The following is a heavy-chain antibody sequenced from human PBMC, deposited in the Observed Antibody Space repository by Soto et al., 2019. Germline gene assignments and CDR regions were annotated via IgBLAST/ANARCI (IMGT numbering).Heavy chain of an antibody. CDR3: TRDASRDSSARGWFDP. Sequence: SGGSLRLSCAASGFTFRSFTMNWVRQAPGKGLEWVSTISSNSAYIYYTDALRGHFTISRDNAKNSLHLQMNSLRAEDTAVYYCTRDASRDSSARGWFDPWGPGTLVTVSS. D-gene: IGHD6-13*01. V-gene: IGHV3-21*01. CDR2: ISSNSAYI. J-gene: IGHJ5*02. CDR1: GFTFRSFT.